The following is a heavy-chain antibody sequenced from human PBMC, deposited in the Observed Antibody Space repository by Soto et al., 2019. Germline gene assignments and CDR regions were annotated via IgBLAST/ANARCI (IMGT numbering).Heavy chain of an antibody. D-gene: IGHD2-15*01. V-gene: IGHV4-34*01. CDR1: GGSFSGYY. J-gene: IGHJ6*02. Sequence: SETLSLTCAVYGGSFSGYYWSWIRQPPGKGLEWIGEINHSGSTNYNPSLKSRVTISVDTSKNQFSLKLSSVTAADTAVYYCARGIRPYCSGGSCYPYYYYYYGMDVWGPGTKVTVSS. CDR2: INHSGST. CDR3: ARGIRPYCSGGSCYPYYYYYYGMDV.